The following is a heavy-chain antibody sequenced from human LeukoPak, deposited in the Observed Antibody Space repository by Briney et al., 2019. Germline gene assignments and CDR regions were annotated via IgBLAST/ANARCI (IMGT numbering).Heavy chain of an antibody. CDR3: ATDGGGDSGYGNFDY. Sequence: GGSLRLSCAASGFTFSSYAMNWVRQAPGRGLGWVSYIGPSGTAIYYADSVKGRFTISRDNARNSLFLQMNRLRAEDTALYYCATDGGGDSGYGNFDYWGQGTLVTVSS. CDR2: IGPSGTAI. V-gene: IGHV3-48*03. CDR1: GFTFSSYA. D-gene: IGHD5-12*01. J-gene: IGHJ4*02.